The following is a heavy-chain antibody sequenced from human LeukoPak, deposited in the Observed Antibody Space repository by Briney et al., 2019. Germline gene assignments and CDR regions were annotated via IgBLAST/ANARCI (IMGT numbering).Heavy chain of an antibody. Sequence: GGSLRLSCTGSGFTFGDYVMSWFRQAPGKGLEWVGFIRSKPYGGTTEYAASVKGRFTISRDDSKNIAYLQMNSLKTEDTAVFYCTRTGDYYDSITYYYGLDYGGQGTLVTVSS. CDR3: TRTGDYYDSITYYYGLDY. CDR1: GFTFGDYV. V-gene: IGHV3-49*03. D-gene: IGHD3-22*01. J-gene: IGHJ4*02. CDR2: IRSKPYGGTT.